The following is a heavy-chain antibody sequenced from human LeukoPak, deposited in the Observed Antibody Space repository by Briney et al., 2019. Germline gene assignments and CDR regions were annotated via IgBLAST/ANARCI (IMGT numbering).Heavy chain of an antibody. CDR3: AREIFNGFDI. V-gene: IGHV3-30-3*01. CDR2: ISYDGSNK. J-gene: IGHJ3*02. Sequence: PGRSLRLSCAASGFTFRSYGIHWVRQAPGNGLEWVAVISYDGSNKDYADSVKGRFTISRDNSKNTLYLQMNSLRAEDTAVYYCAREIFNGFDIWGQGTMVTVSS. CDR1: GFTFRSYG.